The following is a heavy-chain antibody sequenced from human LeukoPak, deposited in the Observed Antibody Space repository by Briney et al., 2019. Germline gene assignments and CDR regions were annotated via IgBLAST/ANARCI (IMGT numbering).Heavy chain of an antibody. D-gene: IGHD3-22*01. CDR1: GYSFTSYW. J-gene: IGHJ5*02. CDR3: ARNHYDGSGYYFRLGWFDP. Sequence: GESLKISCKGSGYSFTSYWIGWVRQMPGKGLEWMGIIYPGDSDTRYSPSFQGQVTISADKSISTAYLQWSSLKASDTAMYYCARNHYDGSGYYFRLGWFDPWGQGTLVTVSS. CDR2: IYPGDSDT. V-gene: IGHV5-51*01.